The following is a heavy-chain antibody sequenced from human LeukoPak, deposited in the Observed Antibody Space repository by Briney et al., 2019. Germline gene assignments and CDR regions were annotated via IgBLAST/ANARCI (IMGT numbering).Heavy chain of an antibody. V-gene: IGHV1-2*02. CDR1: GYTFTGYY. D-gene: IGHD3-10*01. CDR2: INPNSGGT. CDR3: ARVMVRGVYYFDY. Sequence: ASVKVSRKASGYTFTGYYMHWVRQAPGQGLEWMGWINPNSGGTNYAQKFQGRVTMTRDTSISTAYMELSRLRSDDTAVYYCARVMVRGVYYFDYWGQGTLVTVSS. J-gene: IGHJ4*02.